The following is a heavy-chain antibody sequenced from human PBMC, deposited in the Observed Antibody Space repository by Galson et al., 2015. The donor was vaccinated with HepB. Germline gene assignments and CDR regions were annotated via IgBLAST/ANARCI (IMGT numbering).Heavy chain of an antibody. D-gene: IGHD6-19*01. V-gene: IGHV3-15*07. CDR3: TTDFGSSGAVKGY. CDR2: ITSKTDGGTT. Sequence: SLRLSCAASGFTFSNAWMNWVRQAPGKGLEWVGRITSKTDGGTTDYTAPVKGRFTISRDDTINTLYLQMNSLKTEDTAVYYCTTDFGSSGAVKGYWGQGTLVTVSS. J-gene: IGHJ4*02. CDR1: GFTFSNAW.